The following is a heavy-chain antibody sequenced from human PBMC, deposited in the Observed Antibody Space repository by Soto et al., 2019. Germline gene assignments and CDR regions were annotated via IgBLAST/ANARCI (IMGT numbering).Heavy chain of an antibody. D-gene: IGHD3-22*01. Sequence: QVQLVESGGGVVQPGRSLRLSCAASGFTFSSYGMHWVRQAPGKGLEWVAVISYDGSNKYYADSVKGRFTISRDNSKNSLYLQMNSLRAEDTAVYYCAKDRNYSDSSGYYRPYYYYYGMDVWGQGTTVTVSS. CDR1: GFTFSSYG. J-gene: IGHJ6*02. CDR3: AKDRNYSDSSGYYRPYYYYYGMDV. CDR2: ISYDGSNK. V-gene: IGHV3-30*18.